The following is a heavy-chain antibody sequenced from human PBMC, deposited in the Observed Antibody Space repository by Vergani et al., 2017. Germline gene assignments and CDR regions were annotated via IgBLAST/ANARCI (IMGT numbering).Heavy chain of an antibody. CDR3: AREYSSSVGFLAY. CDR2: INHSGST. D-gene: IGHD6-6*01. V-gene: IGHV4-34*01. Sequence: QVQLQQWGAGLLKPSETLSLTCAVYGGSFSGYYLSWIRQPPGKGLEWIGEINHSGSTNYNPSLKSRVTISVDTSKNQFYLKLSSVTAADTAVYYCAREYSSSVGFLAYWGQGTLVTVSS. J-gene: IGHJ4*02. CDR1: GGSFSGYY.